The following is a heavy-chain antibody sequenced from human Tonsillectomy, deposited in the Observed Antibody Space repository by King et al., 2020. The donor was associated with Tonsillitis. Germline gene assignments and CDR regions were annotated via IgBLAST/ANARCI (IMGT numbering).Heavy chain of an antibody. J-gene: IGHJ4*02. CDR1: GFTFRSYA. Sequence: VQLQESGGGLVQPGGSLRLSCAASGFTFRSYAMSWVRQAPGKGLECVSGISGDGGSTYYADSVKGRFTIARDKSKNTLYLQMNSLRAEDTAVYYCAKIYDSSGYYYFYYFDYWGQGTLVTVSS. CDR2: ISGDGGST. D-gene: IGHD3-22*01. V-gene: IGHV3-23*01. CDR3: AKIYDSSGYYYFYYFDY.